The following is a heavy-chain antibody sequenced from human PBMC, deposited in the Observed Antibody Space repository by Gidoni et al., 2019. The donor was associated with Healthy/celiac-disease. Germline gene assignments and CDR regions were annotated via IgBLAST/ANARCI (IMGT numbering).Heavy chain of an antibody. CDR3: AKERLRFLEWALDY. D-gene: IGHD3-3*01. CDR1: GFTFDDYT. J-gene: IGHJ4*02. CDR2: ISCDVGST. V-gene: IGHV3-43*01. Sequence: EVQLVESGGVVVQHGGSMRLSCAASGFTFDDYTMHLVRQAPGKGLEWVALISCDVGSTYYADSVKGRFTISRDNSKNSLYLQMNSLRTEDTALYYCAKERLRFLEWALDYWGQGTLVTVSS.